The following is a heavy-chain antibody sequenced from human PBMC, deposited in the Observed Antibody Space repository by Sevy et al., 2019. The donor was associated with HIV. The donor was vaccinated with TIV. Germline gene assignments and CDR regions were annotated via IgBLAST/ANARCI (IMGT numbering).Heavy chain of an antibody. V-gene: IGHV1-69*06. CDR1: GGTFSSYA. CDR3: ARDLGYCSSISCYSYYYYYMDV. J-gene: IGHJ6*03. D-gene: IGHD2-2*02. Sequence: ASVKVSCKASGGTFSSYAISWVRQAPGQGLEWMGGIIPIFGTANYAQKFQGRVTITADKSTVTAYMELSSLRSDDTAVYYCARDLGYCSSISCYSYYYYYMDVWGKGTTVTVSS. CDR2: IIPIFGTA.